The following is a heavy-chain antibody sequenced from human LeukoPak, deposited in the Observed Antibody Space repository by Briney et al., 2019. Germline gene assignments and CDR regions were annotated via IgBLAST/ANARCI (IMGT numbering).Heavy chain of an antibody. CDR3: ARDGGYRVIVAFDY. J-gene: IGHJ4*02. CDR1: GGSISSSSYY. D-gene: IGHD3-22*01. V-gene: IGHV4-39*07. CDR2: IYHSGST. Sequence: SETLSLTCTVSGGSISSSSYYWGWIRQPPGKGLEWIGSIYHSGSTYYNPSLKSRVTISVDTSKNQFSLKLSSVTAADTAVYYCARDGGYRVIVAFDYWGQGTLVTVSS.